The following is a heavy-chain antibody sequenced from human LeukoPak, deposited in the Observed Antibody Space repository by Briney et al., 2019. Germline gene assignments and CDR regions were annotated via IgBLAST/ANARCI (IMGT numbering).Heavy chain of an antibody. V-gene: IGHV3-23*01. J-gene: IGHJ5*02. D-gene: IGHD3-10*01. CDR1: GFTFSSYA. Sequence: PGGSLRLSCAASGFTFSSYAMSWVRQAPGKGLEWVSAISGSGGSTYYADSVKGRFTISRDNSKNTLYLQMNSLRAEDTAVYYCARDYYGSGSSNWFDPWGQGTLVTVSS. CDR2: ISGSGGST. CDR3: ARDYYGSGSSNWFDP.